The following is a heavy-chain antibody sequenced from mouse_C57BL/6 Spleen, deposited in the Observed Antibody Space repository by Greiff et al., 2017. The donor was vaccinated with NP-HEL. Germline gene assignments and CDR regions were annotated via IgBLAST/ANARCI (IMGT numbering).Heavy chain of an antibody. CDR2: ISTGSSTT. CDR1: GFTFSDYG. CDR3: ARGPTGYYYAMDY. Sequence: EVQLVESGGGLVKPGGSLKLSCAASGFTFSDYGMHWVSQAPEQGLEWVAYISTGSSTTNYADTVKGRVTIARDNAKNTPFLQMTSLRSEDTAMYYCARGPTGYYYAMDYWGQGTSVTVSS. V-gene: IGHV5-17*01. D-gene: IGHD4-1*01. J-gene: IGHJ4*01.